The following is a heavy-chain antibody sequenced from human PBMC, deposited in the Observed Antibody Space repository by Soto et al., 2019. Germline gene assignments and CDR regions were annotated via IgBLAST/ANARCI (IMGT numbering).Heavy chain of an antibody. CDR2: VKSKTDGGTT. CDR3: TTQGLFVVAADFGF. J-gene: IGHJ4*02. Sequence: GGSLRLSCVASGLTFSNAWMHWVRQAPGKGLEWVGRVKSKTDGGTTDYAAPVKGRFTISRDDSENTVYLQMNSLKTEDTAVYYCTTQGLFVVAADFGFWGQGTLVTVSS. V-gene: IGHV3-15*07. CDR1: GLTFSNAW. D-gene: IGHD2-15*01.